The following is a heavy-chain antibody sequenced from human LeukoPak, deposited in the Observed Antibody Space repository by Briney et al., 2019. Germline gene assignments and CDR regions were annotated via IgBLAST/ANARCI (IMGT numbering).Heavy chain of an antibody. CDR1: GYTFTGHY. J-gene: IGHJ5*02. CDR2: INPNSGGT. D-gene: IGHD3-3*01. Sequence: GASVKVSCKASGYTFTGHYMHWVRQAPGQGLEWMGWINPNSGGTKYAQKFQGRVTLTRDTSISTAYMELSRLRCDDTAVYYCARFYDFWSGPPFDPWGQGTLVTVSS. CDR3: ARFYDFWSGPPFDP. V-gene: IGHV1-2*02.